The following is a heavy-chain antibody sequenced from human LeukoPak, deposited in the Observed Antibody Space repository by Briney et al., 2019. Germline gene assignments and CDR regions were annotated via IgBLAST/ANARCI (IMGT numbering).Heavy chain of an antibody. J-gene: IGHJ5*02. CDR1: GYSFTDYY. D-gene: IGHD2-21*01. V-gene: IGHV1-2*02. CDR2: INPSSGGT. CDR3: ARADRLHGGPYLIGP. Sequence: GASVKVSCKTSGYSFTDYYMHCVRQAPGQGLEWMGWINPSSGGTSSAQKFQGRVTMTRDTSITTVYMEVRWLTSDDTAVYYCARADRLHGGPYLIGPWGQGTLVTVSS.